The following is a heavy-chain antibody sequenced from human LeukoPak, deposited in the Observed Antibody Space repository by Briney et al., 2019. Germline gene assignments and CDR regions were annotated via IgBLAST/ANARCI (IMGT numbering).Heavy chain of an antibody. Sequence: GGSLRLSCAASGFTFSNYNMNWVRQAPGKGLEWVSHITSSSTIYCADSVKGRFTISRDNAKNSLYLQMNSLRDEDTAVYYCARRFDSWGQGTLVTVSS. J-gene: IGHJ4*02. V-gene: IGHV3-48*02. CDR3: ARRFDS. CDR2: ITSSSTI. CDR1: GFTFSNYN.